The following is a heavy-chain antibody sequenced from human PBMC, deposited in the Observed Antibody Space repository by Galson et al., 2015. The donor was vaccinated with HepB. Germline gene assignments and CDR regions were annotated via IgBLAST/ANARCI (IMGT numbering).Heavy chain of an antibody. CDR2: IWHDGSQE. Sequence: SLSLPCAASGLSFSHHGMHWARQAPGTGLERLAIIWHDGSQEYYAVSVKGRFTISRDNYRDTVYPNMNSLGAEAIAVYYCGRDAWYNSGWYWTLDYWGQGTLVTVSS. D-gene: IGHD6-19*01. CDR3: GRDAWYNSGWYWTLDY. V-gene: IGHV3-33*01. CDR1: GLSFSHHG. J-gene: IGHJ4*02.